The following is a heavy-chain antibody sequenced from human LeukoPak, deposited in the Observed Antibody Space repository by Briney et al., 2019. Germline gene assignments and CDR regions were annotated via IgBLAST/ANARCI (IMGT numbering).Heavy chain of an antibody. CDR3: ASWHEMATIWATFDY. D-gene: IGHD5-24*01. V-gene: IGHV4-34*01. J-gene: IGHJ4*02. CDR2: INHSGST. CDR1: GGSFSGYY. Sequence: SETLSLTCAVYGGSFSGYYWSWIRQPPGKGLEWIGEINHSGSTNYNPSLKSRVTISVDTSKNQFSLKLTSVTAGDTAVYYCASWHEMATIWATFDYWGQGTLVTVSS.